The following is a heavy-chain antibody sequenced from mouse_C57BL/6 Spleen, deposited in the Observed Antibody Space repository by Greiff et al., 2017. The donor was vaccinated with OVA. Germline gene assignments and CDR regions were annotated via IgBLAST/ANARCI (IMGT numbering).Heavy chain of an antibody. CDR2: IDPETGGT. J-gene: IGHJ4*01. CDR3: TRRIYYGNLGASSGAMYY. Sequence: QVQLQQSGAELVRPGASVTLSCKASGYTFTDYEMHWVKQTPVHGLEWIGAIDPETGGTAYNQKFKGKAILTADKPSSTAYMELRSLTSEDSAVSYCTRRIYYGNLGASSGAMYYWGQGTSVTVSS. D-gene: IGHD2-1*01. V-gene: IGHV1-15*01. CDR1: GYTFTDYE.